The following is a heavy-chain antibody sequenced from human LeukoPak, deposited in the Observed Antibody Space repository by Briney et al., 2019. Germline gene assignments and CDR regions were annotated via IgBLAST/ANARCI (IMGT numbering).Heavy chain of an antibody. CDR1: GGTFSSYA. CDR2: IIPIFGTA. D-gene: IGHD3-3*01. CDR3: ARGGVVIRGNYYYMDV. V-gene: IGHV1-69*05. Sequence: ASVKISSKASGGTFSSYAISWGRRAAGQGVGWRGGIIPIFGTANYAQKFQGRVTITTDESTSTAYMELSSLRSEDTAVYYCARGGVVIRGNYYYMDVWGKGTTVTVSS. J-gene: IGHJ6*03.